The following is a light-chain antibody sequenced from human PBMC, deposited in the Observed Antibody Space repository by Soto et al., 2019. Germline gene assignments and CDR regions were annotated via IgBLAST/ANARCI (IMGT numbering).Light chain of an antibody. CDR3: LQDINYPWT. CDR2: DAS. Sequence: DIXVTQSPSSRXASVGDGVTIXSRASKTDNSSLAWYQHKPGQAPKVLIYDASSLKKGVPSRFSGSGSGTEVTRTISNLQPADFATYHCLQDINYPWTFGQGTQVEIK. CDR1: KTDNSS. V-gene: IGKV1-5*01. J-gene: IGKJ1*01.